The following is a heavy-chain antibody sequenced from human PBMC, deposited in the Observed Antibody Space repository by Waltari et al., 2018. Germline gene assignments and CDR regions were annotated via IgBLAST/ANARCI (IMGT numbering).Heavy chain of an antibody. D-gene: IGHD3-22*01. CDR2: IYHSGST. CDR3: AGQGYYDSSGYSDY. Sequence: QVQLQESGPGLVKPSETLSLTCAVSGYSLSSGYYWGWIRQPPGKGLEWIGSIYHSGSTYYNPSLKSRVTISVDTSKNQFSLKLSSVTAADTAVYYCAGQGYYDSSGYSDYWGQGTLVTVSS. J-gene: IGHJ4*02. CDR1: GYSLSSGYY. V-gene: IGHV4-38-2*01.